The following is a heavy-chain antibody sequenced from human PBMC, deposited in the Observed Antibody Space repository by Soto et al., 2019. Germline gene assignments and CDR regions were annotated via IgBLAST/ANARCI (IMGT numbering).Heavy chain of an antibody. CDR1: GFTFSKYW. CDR2: IKEDGSEK. Sequence: EVQVVESGGGLVQPGGSLRLSCAASGFTFSKYWMSWVCQAPGKGLEWVANIKEDGSEKYYVDSVKGRFTISRDNAKNSLYLQMNSLRAEDTAVYYCARVPVKVAAGTAWLDPWGQGTLVTVSS. J-gene: IGHJ5*02. D-gene: IGHD6-13*01. V-gene: IGHV3-7*01. CDR3: ARVPVKVAAGTAWLDP.